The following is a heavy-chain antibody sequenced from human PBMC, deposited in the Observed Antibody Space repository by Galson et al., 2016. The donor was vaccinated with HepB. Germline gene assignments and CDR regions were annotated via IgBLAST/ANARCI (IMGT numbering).Heavy chain of an antibody. Sequence: SLRLSCAASGFTFSSYGIHWVRQAPGKGLEWVAVISYNGINKYYTDSVKGRFTISRDDSKSTLYLQMDSLRAEDTAVYYCAKQNAVGENYVDYWGQGTLVTVSS. V-gene: IGHV3-30*18. CDR3: AKQNAVGENYVDY. CDR1: GFTFSSYG. CDR2: ISYNGINK. D-gene: IGHD3-16*01. J-gene: IGHJ4*02.